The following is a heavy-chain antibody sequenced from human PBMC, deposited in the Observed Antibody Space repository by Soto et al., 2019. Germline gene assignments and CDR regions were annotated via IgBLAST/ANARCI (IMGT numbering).Heavy chain of an antibody. J-gene: IGHJ3*02. V-gene: IGHV1-18*04. Sequence: SAKVSCKAAECIDPSDGSSSEQKAPGQGLEWMGWISAYNGNTNYAQKLQGRVTMTTDTSTSTAYMELRSLRSDDTAVYYCARDHYGSGSYAWNNAFDIWGQGTMVTVSS. CDR1: ECIDPSDG. D-gene: IGHD3-10*01. CDR2: ISAYNGNT. CDR3: ARDHYGSGSYAWNNAFDI.